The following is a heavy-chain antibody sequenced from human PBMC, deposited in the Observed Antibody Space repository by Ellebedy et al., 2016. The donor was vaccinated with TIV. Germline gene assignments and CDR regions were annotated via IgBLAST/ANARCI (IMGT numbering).Heavy chain of an antibody. Sequence: MPSETLSLTCTVSGDSISGYYWSWIRQPPGKGLEWIGYFYSSGSGEYNPSLKSRVTMSVDTSKSQFSLRRNSVTAADTAVYYWARSGGWYTPYDYWGQGTLVTVSS. D-gene: IGHD6-19*01. V-gene: IGHV4-59*01. CDR2: FYSSGSG. CDR1: GDSISGYY. J-gene: IGHJ4*02. CDR3: ARSGGWYTPYDY.